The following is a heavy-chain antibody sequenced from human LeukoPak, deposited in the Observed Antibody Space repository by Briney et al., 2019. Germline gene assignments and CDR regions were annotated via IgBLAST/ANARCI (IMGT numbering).Heavy chain of an antibody. CDR3: AREVCIGGSCSVFDY. Sequence: PGGSLRLSCAASGFTFSSYWMHWVRHAPGKGVVWVSRINSDGSSRTYADSVKGRFTISRDNAKNTLSLQMNSLRTEDTAVYYCAREVCIGGSCSVFDYWGQGTLVTVSS. V-gene: IGHV3-74*01. CDR2: INSDGSSR. J-gene: IGHJ4*02. D-gene: IGHD2-15*01. CDR1: GFTFSSYW.